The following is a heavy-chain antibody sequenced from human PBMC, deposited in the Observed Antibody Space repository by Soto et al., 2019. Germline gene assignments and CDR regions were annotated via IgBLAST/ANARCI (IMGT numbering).Heavy chain of an antibody. CDR1: GASISSSSFY. CDR3: ASPGGYRYTYAPAY. V-gene: IGHV4-39*01. D-gene: IGHD5-12*01. Sequence: QVQLQESGPGLVKPSETLSLTCTVSGASISSSSFYWGWIRQPPGKGLEWIGNVYYSGSTYYNPSLKSRVTISVDTSKNQFSLKLNSVTAADTAVYYCASPGGYRYTYAPAYWGQGTLVTVSS. CDR2: VYYSGST. J-gene: IGHJ4*02.